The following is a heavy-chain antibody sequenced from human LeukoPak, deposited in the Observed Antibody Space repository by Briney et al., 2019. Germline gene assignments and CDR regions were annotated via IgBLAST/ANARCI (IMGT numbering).Heavy chain of an antibody. J-gene: IGHJ4*02. CDR2: IYHSGST. CDR3: ARIETYSSGWYDAFFDY. Sequence: SETLSLTCSVSDHSISSGYYWGWIRQPPGKGLEWIGSIYHSGSTYYNPSLKSRVTISVDTSKNQFSLKLTSVTAADTAVYYCARIETYSSGWYDAFFDYWGQGTLVTVSS. V-gene: IGHV4-38-2*02. D-gene: IGHD6-19*01. CDR1: DHSISSGYY.